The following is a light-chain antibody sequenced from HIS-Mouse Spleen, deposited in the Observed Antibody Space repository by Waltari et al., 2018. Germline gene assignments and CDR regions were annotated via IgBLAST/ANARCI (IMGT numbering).Light chain of an antibody. Sequence: QSALTQPASVPGSPGQSITISCTGTSRDVGGYTYVSWYQQHPGKAPKLMIYDVSNRPSGVSNRFSGSKSGNTASLTISGLQAEDEADYYCSSYTSSSTLVFGGGTKLTVL. CDR2: DVS. V-gene: IGLV2-14*03. J-gene: IGLJ3*02. CDR1: SRDVGGYTY. CDR3: SSYTSSSTLV.